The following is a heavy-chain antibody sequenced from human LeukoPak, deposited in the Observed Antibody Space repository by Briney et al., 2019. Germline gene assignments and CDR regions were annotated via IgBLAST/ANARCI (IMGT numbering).Heavy chain of an antibody. J-gene: IGHJ6*03. V-gene: IGHV4-59*01. D-gene: IGHD3-10*01. CDR1: GGSISSYY. Sequence: SETLSLTCTVAGGSISSYYWSWIRQPPGKGLEWIGYIYYSGSTNYNPSLKSRVTISVDTSKNQFSLKLSSVTAADTAVYYCARDSGGYYMDVWGKGTTVTVSS. CDR2: IYYSGST. CDR3: ARDSGGYYMDV.